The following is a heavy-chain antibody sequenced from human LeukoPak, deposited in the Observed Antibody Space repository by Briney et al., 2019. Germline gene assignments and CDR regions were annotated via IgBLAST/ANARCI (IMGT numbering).Heavy chain of an antibody. CDR2: ISAYNGNT. Sequence: ASVKVSCKASGYTFTSYGISWVRQAPGQGLEWMGWISAYNGNTNYAQKLQGRVTMTTDTSTSTAYMELRSLRSDDTAVYYCARATADFWSGYPTGYWGQETLVTVSS. CDR1: GYTFTSYG. D-gene: IGHD3-3*01. J-gene: IGHJ4*02. V-gene: IGHV1-18*01. CDR3: ARATADFWSGYPTGY.